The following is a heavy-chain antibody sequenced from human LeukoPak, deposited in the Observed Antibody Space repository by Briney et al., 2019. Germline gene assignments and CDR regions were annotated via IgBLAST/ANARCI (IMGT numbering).Heavy chain of an antibody. D-gene: IGHD1-26*01. V-gene: IGHV4-39*01. CDR1: GASISGSGYY. J-gene: IGHJ4*02. CDR2: IYDSGST. Sequence: PSETLSLTCTVSGASISGSGYYWGWIRQPQGKWLEWIGNIYDSGSTYYNASLQSRVTVSIDTSKNQFSLRLSSVTAADTAMYYCAKSGGYGLIDYWGQGTLVTVSS. CDR3: AKSGGYGLIDY.